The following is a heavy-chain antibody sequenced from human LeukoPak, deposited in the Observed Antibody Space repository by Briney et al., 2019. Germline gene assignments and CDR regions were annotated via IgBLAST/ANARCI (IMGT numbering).Heavy chain of an antibody. CDR3: ARRGSGSYWDFDY. V-gene: IGHV1-18*01. D-gene: IGHD3-10*01. J-gene: IGHJ4*02. CDR2: ISADNGNA. Sequence: ASVKVSCKASGYTFTRYDMNWVRQAPGQGLEWMGWISADNGNANYAQNVQGRVTMTTDTSTNTAYMELRSLRSDDTAVYYCARRGSGSYWDFDYWGQGTLVTVSS. CDR1: GYTFTRYD.